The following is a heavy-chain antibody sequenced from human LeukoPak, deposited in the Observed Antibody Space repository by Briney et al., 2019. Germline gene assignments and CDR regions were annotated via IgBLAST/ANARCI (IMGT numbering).Heavy chain of an antibody. CDR3: AREDYYYGMDV. V-gene: IGHV3-30-3*01. J-gene: IGHJ6*02. CDR2: ISYDGSNK. Sequence: PGRSLRLSCAASGFTFSSYAMHWVRQAPGKGLEWVAVISYDGSNKYHADSVKGRFTISRDNSKNTLYLQMNSLRAEDTAVYYCAREDYYYGMDVWGQGTTVTVSS. CDR1: GFTFSSYA.